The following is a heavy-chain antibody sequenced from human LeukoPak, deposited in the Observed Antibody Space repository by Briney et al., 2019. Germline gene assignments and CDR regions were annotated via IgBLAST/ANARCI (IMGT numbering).Heavy chain of an antibody. CDR3: ARARLGYCSGGSCYSLDY. J-gene: IGHJ4*02. Sequence: SETLSLTCAVYGESFSGYYWSWIRQPPGKGLEWIGEINHSGSTNYNPSLKSRVTISVDTSKNQFSLKLTSVTAADTAVYYCARARLGYCSGGSCYSLDYWGQGTLVTVSS. D-gene: IGHD2-15*01. CDR2: INHSGST. CDR1: GESFSGYY. V-gene: IGHV4-34*01.